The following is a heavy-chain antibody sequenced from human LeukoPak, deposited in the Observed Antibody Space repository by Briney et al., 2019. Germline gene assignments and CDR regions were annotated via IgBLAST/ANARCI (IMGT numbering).Heavy chain of an antibody. J-gene: IGHJ4*02. CDR3: ARQERVSIVAFDY. Sequence: PSETLSLTCTVSGDSISITIYHWGWIRQPPGKGLEWIGNIYYSGSTYYNPSLKSRVTMSVDTSKNQFSLKLISMTAADTAVYYCARQERVSIVAFDYWGQGTLVTVSS. CDR1: GDSISITIYH. CDR2: IYYSGST. V-gene: IGHV4-39*01. D-gene: IGHD2-15*01.